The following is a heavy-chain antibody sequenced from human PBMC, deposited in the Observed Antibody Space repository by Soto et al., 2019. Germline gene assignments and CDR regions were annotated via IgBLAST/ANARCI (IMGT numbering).Heavy chain of an antibody. CDR3: ARAVVPAAMLGYYYGMDV. CDR1: GYTFTSYY. V-gene: IGHV1-46*01. Sequence: ASVKVSCNASGYTFTSYYMHWVRQAPGQGLEWMGIINPSGGSTSYAQKFQGRVTMTRDTSTSTVYMELSSLRSEDTAVYYCARAVVPAAMLGYYYGMDVWGQGTTVTVSS. D-gene: IGHD2-2*01. J-gene: IGHJ6*02. CDR2: INPSGGST.